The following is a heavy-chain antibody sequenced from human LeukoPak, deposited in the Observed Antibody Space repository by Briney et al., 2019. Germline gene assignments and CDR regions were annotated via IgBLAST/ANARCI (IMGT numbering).Heavy chain of an antibody. D-gene: IGHD6-6*01. V-gene: IGHV1-24*01. CDR1: GYTLTELS. CDR3: ARAGIHRSSSSVDY. Sequence: ASVKVSCKVSGYTLTELSMHWVRQAPGKGLEWMGGFDPADGETIYAQKFQGRVTMTEDTSTDTAYMELSSLRSEDTAVYYCARAGIHRSSSSVDYWGQGTLVTVSS. CDR2: FDPADGET. J-gene: IGHJ4*02.